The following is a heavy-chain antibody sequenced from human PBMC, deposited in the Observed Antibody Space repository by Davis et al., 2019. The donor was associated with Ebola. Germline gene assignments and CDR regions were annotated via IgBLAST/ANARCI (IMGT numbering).Heavy chain of an antibody. V-gene: IGHV3-23*01. Sequence: GGSLRLSCVASGFTFSSYAMSWVRQAPGKGLGWVSTISVSGWSTYYAHSVKGRFTISRDNSKDTLYLQMRSLRTEDTAVYYCVKDRFTVVVVHGGFDYWGQGTLVTVSS. CDR1: GFTFSSYA. D-gene: IGHD2-15*01. J-gene: IGHJ4*02. CDR3: VKDRFTVVVVHGGFDY. CDR2: ISVSGWST.